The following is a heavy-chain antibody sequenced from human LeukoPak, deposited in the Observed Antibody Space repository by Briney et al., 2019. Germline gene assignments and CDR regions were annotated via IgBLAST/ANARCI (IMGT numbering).Heavy chain of an antibody. CDR2: ISSSSSTI. J-gene: IGHJ4*02. V-gene: IGHV3-48*04. CDR3: ASPSSSGY. Sequence: GGSLRLSCAASGFTFSSYSMNWVRQAPGKGLERVSYISSSSSTIYYSDSVKGRFTISRDNAKNSLYLQMNSLRAEDTAVYYCASPSSSGYWGQGTLVTVSS. CDR1: GFTFSSYS. D-gene: IGHD3-22*01.